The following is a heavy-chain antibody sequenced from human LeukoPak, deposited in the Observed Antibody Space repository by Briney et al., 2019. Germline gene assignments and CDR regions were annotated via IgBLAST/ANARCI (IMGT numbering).Heavy chain of an antibody. CDR3: ARKGSPYYYYMDV. J-gene: IGHJ6*03. CDR2: ISSSGSTI. CDR1: GFTFSSYE. V-gene: IGHV3-48*03. Sequence: GGSLRLSCAASGFTFSSYEMNWVHQAPGKGLEWVSYISSSGSTIYYADSVKGRFTISRDNAKNSLYLQMNSLRAEDTAVYYCARKGSPYYYYMDVWGKGTTVTISS.